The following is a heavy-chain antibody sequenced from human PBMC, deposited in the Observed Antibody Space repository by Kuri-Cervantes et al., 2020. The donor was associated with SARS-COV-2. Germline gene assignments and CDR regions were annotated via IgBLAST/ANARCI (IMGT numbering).Heavy chain of an antibody. CDR1: GASISRYY. V-gene: IGHV4-59*01. Sequence: SETLSLTCTVPGASISRYYWSWIRQPPGKGLEWIGYIYYTGSTNSNPSLKSRVTISMDTSKSQFSLKVSSVTAADTAVYYCARGTIGFGDDYFDYWSQGTLVTVSS. CDR2: IYYTGST. D-gene: IGHD4-17*01. CDR3: ARGTIGFGDDYFDY. J-gene: IGHJ4*02.